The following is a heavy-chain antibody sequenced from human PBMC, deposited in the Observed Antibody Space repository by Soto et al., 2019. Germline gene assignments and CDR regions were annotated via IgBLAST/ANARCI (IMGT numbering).Heavy chain of an antibody. CDR1: GFNFSHYA. J-gene: IGHJ4*02. Sequence: QVQLVESGGGVVQPGTSLRLSCAASGFNFSHYAMHWVLQAPGKGLEWLAIISLEGSNKYAAKPVKDRLTISRDNSKSTLYLQMNSLRPEDTAVYYCAKDWATPVAARFFDSWGKGTPVTVSS. D-gene: IGHD6-19*01. V-gene: IGHV3-30*18. CDR3: AKDWATPVAARFFDS. CDR2: ISLEGSNK.